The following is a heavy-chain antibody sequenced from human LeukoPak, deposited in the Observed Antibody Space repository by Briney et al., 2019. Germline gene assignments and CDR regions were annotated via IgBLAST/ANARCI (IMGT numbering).Heavy chain of an antibody. J-gene: IGHJ4*02. V-gene: IGHV3-21*01. CDR3: TRVIVAVPGYFDYFDF. CDR2: ISSSSRFI. D-gene: IGHD6-19*01. Sequence: GGSLRLSCAASGFTFSNYSMNWVRQAPGKGLEWVSSISSSSRFIYHADSMKGRFTTSRDDAKNSLYLQMNSLRAEDTAVYYCTRVIVAVPGYFDYFDFWGQGVLVTVSS. CDR1: GFTFSNYS.